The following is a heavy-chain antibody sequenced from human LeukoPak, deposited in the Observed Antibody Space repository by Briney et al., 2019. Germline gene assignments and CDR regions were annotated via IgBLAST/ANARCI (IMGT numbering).Heavy chain of an antibody. V-gene: IGHV4-34*01. CDR1: GGSFSGYY. J-gene: IGHJ2*01. CDR3: ARLAPDAYYDILTGRWYFDL. D-gene: IGHD3-9*01. Sequence: PSETLSLTCAVYGGSFSGYYWSWIRQPPGKGLEWIGEINQSGSTNYNPSLKSRVTISVDTSKNQFSLKLSSVTAADTAVYYCARLAPDAYYDILTGRWYFDLWGRGTLVTVSS. CDR2: INQSGST.